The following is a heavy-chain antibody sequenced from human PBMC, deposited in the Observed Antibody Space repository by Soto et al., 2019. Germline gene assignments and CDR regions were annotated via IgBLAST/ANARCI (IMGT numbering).Heavy chain of an antibody. D-gene: IGHD6-19*01. CDR2: IKQDGSEK. V-gene: IGHV3-7*01. CDR3: ATGSGWYSPDY. J-gene: IGHJ4*02. Sequence: GGSLRLSCAASGFTFRAYYMSWARQLPGKGLEWVANIKQDGSEKYYVDSVKGRFTISRDNAKNSLYLQMNSLRVEDTAVYYCATGSGWYSPDYWGQGTLVTVSS. CDR1: GFTFRAYY.